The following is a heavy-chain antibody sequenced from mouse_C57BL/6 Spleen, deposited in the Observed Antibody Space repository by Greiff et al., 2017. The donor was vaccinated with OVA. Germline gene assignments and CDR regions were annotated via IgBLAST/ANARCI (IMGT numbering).Heavy chain of an antibody. J-gene: IGHJ3*01. V-gene: IGHV1-82*01. CDR2: IYPGDGDT. Sequence: VQLQQSGPELVKPGASVKISCKASGYAFSSSWMNWVKQRPGKGLEWIGRIYPGDGDTNYNGKFKGKATLTADKSSSTAYMQLSSLTSEDSAVYICAPYYYGVFAYWGQGTLVTVSA. CDR3: APYYYGVFAY. CDR1: GYAFSSSW. D-gene: IGHD1-1*01.